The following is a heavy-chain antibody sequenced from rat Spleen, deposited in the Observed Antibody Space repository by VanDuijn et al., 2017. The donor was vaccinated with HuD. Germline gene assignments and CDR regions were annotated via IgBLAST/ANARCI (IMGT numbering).Heavy chain of an antibody. D-gene: IGHD1-12*01. V-gene: IGHV5-31*01. J-gene: IGHJ2*01. CDR3: TRGYAHY. CDR1: GFTFKNYW. Sequence: EVQLVESGGGLVQPGRSLKLSCVASGFTFKNYWMSWIRQAPGKGLEWVASITNTGGSIHYPDSVKGRFTISRDNAQNTLYLQMNSLRSEDTATYYCTRGYAHYWGQGVMVTVSS. CDR2: ITNTGGSI.